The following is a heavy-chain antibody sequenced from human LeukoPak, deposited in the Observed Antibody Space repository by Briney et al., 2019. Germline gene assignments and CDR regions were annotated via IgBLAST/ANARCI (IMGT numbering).Heavy chain of an antibody. J-gene: IGHJ4*02. CDR3: ARGGYSHDRSPRYYFDS. Sequence: GGSLRLSCAASGFTVSSNYMIWVRQAPGKGLEWVSIIYTDGGTNYADTVKGRLTISRDNSKNTVSVQMNSLRPEDTAVYYCARGGYSHDRSPRYYFDSWGQGTLVSVSS. V-gene: IGHV3-66*02. D-gene: IGHD3-22*01. CDR1: GFTVSSNY. CDR2: IYTDGGT.